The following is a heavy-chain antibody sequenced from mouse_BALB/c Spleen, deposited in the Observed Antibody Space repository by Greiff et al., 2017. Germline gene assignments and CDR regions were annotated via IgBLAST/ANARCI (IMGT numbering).Heavy chain of an antibody. Sequence: VQLKQSGAELVRPGALVKLSCKASGFNIKDYYMHWVKQRPEQGLEWIGWIDPENGNTIYDPKFQGKASITADTSSNTAYLQLSSLTSEDTAVYYCARRPYYYGSSLYYAMDYWGQGTSVTVSS. CDR3: ARRPYYYGSSLYYAMDY. CDR2: IDPENGNT. J-gene: IGHJ4*01. V-gene: IGHV14-1*02. CDR1: GFNIKDYY. D-gene: IGHD1-1*01.